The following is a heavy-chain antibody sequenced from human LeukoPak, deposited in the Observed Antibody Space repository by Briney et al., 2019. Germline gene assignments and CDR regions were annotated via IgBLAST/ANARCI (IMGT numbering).Heavy chain of an antibody. D-gene: IGHD6-19*01. CDR1: GFTFSSYA. J-gene: IGHJ4*02. Sequence: PGGSLRLSCAASGFTFSSYAMSWVRQAPGKGLEWVSAISGSGGSTYYADSVKGRLTISRDNSKNTLYLQMNSLRAEDTAVYYCAKVKGIAVAGPNFDYWGQGTLVTVSS. V-gene: IGHV3-23*01. CDR3: AKVKGIAVAGPNFDY. CDR2: ISGSGGST.